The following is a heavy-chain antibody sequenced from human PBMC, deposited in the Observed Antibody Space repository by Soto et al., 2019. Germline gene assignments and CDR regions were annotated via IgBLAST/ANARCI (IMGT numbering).Heavy chain of an antibody. CDR2: ISAYNGNT. Sequence: GASVKVSCKASGYTFTSYGISWVRRAPGQGLEWMGWISAYNGNTNYAQKLQGRVTMTTDTSTSTAYMELRSLRSDDTAVYYCARDQGYSGYGNWFDPWGQGTLVTVSS. D-gene: IGHD5-12*01. J-gene: IGHJ5*02. CDR1: GYTFTSYG. V-gene: IGHV1-18*01. CDR3: ARDQGYSGYGNWFDP.